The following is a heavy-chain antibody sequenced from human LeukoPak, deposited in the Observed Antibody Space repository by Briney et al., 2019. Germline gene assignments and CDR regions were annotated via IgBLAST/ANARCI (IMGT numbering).Heavy chain of an antibody. D-gene: IGHD6-19*01. Sequence: PGGSLTLSCVASGCTLRKCWISWVRQAPAQGLEWVGNGRLDGSEKNYVDSVKGRFTTSRDNTKNSLYLQMNSLRAEDTAVYYCAKKSLQDGSGWYQYFDHWGQGVLVTVSS. CDR1: GCTLRKCW. CDR2: GRLDGSEK. V-gene: IGHV3-7*03. J-gene: IGHJ4*02. CDR3: AKKSLQDGSGWYQYFDH.